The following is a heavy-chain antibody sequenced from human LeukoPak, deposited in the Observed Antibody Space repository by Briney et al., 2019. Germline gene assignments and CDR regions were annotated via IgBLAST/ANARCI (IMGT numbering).Heavy chain of an antibody. CDR3: APTMVRGVISRAIYYYYYGMDV. CDR1: GGTFSSYA. V-gene: IGHV1-69*13. D-gene: IGHD3-10*01. CDR2: IIPIFGTA. Sequence: GASVKVSCKASGGTFSSYAISWVRQAPGQGLEWMGGIIPIFGTANYAQKFQGRVTITADESTSTAYIELSSLRSEDTAVYYYAPTMVRGVISRAIYYYYYGMDVWGQGTTVTVSS. J-gene: IGHJ6*02.